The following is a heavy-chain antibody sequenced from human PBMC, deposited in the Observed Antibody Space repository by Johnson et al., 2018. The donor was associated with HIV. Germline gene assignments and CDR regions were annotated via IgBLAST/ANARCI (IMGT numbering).Heavy chain of an antibody. D-gene: IGHD1-1*01. V-gene: IGHV3-30*18. CDR1: GFTFSSYD. CDR2: ISYEGSNK. CDR3: AKDHPPRATTVGAFGI. Sequence: QVQLVESGGGVVQPGRSLRLSCAASGFTFSSYDMHWVRQAPGKGLEWVALISYEGSNKYHADSVKGRFTISRDNSKNTLYLQMNSLRAEDTAVYYCAKDHPPRATTVGAFGIWGQGTMGTFPS. J-gene: IGHJ3*02.